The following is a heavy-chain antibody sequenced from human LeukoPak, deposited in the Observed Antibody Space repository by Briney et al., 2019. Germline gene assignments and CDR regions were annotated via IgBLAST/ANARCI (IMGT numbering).Heavy chain of an antibody. CDR1: GGPFSDHY. CDR2: INHSGST. D-gene: IGHD4-11*01. Sequence: SETLSLTCGVYGGPFSDHYWSWIRQTPGKGLEWIGEINHSGSTNYNPSLKSRVTISVGTSKNQFSLKLNSVTAADTAVYYCARQGPLTTAVTTRTNPFDYWGQGTLVTVSS. CDR3: ARQGPLTTAVTTRTNPFDY. J-gene: IGHJ4*02. V-gene: IGHV4-34*01.